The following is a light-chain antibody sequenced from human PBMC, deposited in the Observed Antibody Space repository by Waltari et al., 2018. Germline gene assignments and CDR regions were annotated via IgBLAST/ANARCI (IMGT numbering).Light chain of an antibody. CDR3: ASYTSTNTVV. Sequence: QSALTQPASVSGSPGQSITISCTGTNNDIGYYNFVSWYQRHPGKAPKLMIFDVTRWSSGVSHRFSGSKSGNTASLTISGLQPEDEADYCCASYTSTNTVVFGGGTRVTVL. J-gene: IGLJ2*01. V-gene: IGLV2-14*01. CDR1: NNDIGYYNF. CDR2: DVT.